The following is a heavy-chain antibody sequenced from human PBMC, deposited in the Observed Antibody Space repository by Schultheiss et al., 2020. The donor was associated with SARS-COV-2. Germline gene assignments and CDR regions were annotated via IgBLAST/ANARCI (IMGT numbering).Heavy chain of an antibody. CDR3: TTGDYYYYGMDV. J-gene: IGHJ6*02. CDR2: ISYDGSNR. CDR1: GFTFSSYA. V-gene: IGHV3-30*04. Sequence: GGSLRLSCAASGFTFSSYAIHWVRQAPGKGLEWVAVISYDGSNREYADSVKGRFTISRDNAKNSLYLQMNSLKTEDTAVYYCTTGDYYYYGMDVWGQGTTVTVSS.